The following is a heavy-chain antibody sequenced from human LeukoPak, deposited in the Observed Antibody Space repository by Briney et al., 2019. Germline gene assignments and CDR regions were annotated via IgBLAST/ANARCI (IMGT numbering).Heavy chain of an antibody. J-gene: IGHJ4*02. CDR2: ISWNSGSI. D-gene: IGHD3-22*01. CDR3: AKSAAGAGYYYDSSGYNLHYFDY. V-gene: IGHV3-9*01. CDR1: GFTFDDYA. Sequence: GRSLRLSCAASGFTFDDYAMHWVRQAPGKGLEWVSGISWNSGSIGYADSVKGRFTISRDNAKNSLYLQMNSLRAEDTALYYCAKSAAGAGYYYDSSGYNLHYFDYWGQGTLVTVSS.